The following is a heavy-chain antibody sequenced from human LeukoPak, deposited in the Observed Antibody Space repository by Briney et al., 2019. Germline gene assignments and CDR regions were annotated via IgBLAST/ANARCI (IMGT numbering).Heavy chain of an antibody. V-gene: IGHV1-2*02. CDR3: ARGVIAVADPADY. CDR1: GYTFTGYY. Sequence: ASVTVSCKASGYTFTGYYMHGVRQAPGQGVEWMGWFNPNSGGTNYAQKFQGRVTMTRDTSISTAYMELSRLRSDDTAVYYCARGVIAVADPADYWGQGTLVTVSS. CDR2: FNPNSGGT. D-gene: IGHD6-19*01. J-gene: IGHJ4*02.